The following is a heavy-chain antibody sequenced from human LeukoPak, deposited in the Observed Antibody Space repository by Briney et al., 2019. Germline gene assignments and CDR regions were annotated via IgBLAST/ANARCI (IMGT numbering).Heavy chain of an antibody. J-gene: IGHJ6*03. Sequence: ASVKVSCKASGYTFTSYGISWVRQAPGQGLESMGWISAYNGNTNYAQKLQGRVTMTTDTSTSTAYMELRSLRSDDTAVYYCARNILRFLEWLLPDYYYYYMDVWGKGTTVTVSS. V-gene: IGHV1-18*01. D-gene: IGHD3-3*01. CDR2: ISAYNGNT. CDR1: GYTFTSYG. CDR3: ARNILRFLEWLLPDYYYYYMDV.